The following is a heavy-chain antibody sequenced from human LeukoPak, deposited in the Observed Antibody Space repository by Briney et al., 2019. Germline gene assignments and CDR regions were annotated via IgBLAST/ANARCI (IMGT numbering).Heavy chain of an antibody. J-gene: IGHJ4*02. D-gene: IGHD3-10*01. CDR2: ISSDGRDK. CDR3: ARDYSGSGSVDY. Sequence: GRSLRLSCVASGFTFSSYAMHWVLQAPGKGLEWVSVISSDGRDKYYADSVKGRFTISRDNSKNTLYLQMNSLRAEDTAVYYCARDYSGSGSVDYWGQGTQVTVSS. V-gene: IGHV3-30*03. CDR1: GFTFSSYA.